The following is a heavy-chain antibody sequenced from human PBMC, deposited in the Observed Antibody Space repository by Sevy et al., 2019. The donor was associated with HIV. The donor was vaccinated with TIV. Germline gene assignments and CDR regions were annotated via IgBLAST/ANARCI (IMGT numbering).Heavy chain of an antibody. Sequence: SETLSLTCAVYGGSFSGYYWSWIRQPPGKGLEWIGEINHSGSTNYNPSLKSRVTISVDTSKNQFSLKLRSVTAADTAVYYCARGQLRINMILVVMTSSDFWFDPWGQGTLVTVSS. CDR3: ARGQLRINMILVVMTSSDFWFDP. J-gene: IGHJ5*02. D-gene: IGHD3-22*01. V-gene: IGHV4-34*01. CDR2: INHSGST. CDR1: GGSFSGYY.